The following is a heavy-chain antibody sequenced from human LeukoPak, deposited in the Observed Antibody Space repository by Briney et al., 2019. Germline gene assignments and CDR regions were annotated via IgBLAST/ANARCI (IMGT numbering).Heavy chain of an antibody. CDR3: ARTYHYGRSSPFDY. Sequence: SETLSLTCAVYGGSFSGYYWSWIRQPPGKGLEWIGEINHSGSTNYNPSLKSRVTISVDTSKNQLSLRLSSVTAADTAVYYCARTYHYGRSSPFDYWGQGTLVTVSS. CDR1: GGSFSGYY. CDR2: INHSGST. D-gene: IGHD3-22*01. J-gene: IGHJ4*02. V-gene: IGHV4-34*01.